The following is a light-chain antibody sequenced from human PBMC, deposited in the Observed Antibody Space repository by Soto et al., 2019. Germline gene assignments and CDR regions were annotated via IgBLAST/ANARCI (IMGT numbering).Light chain of an antibody. Sequence: EIVITQSPATLSVSPGERATLSCRASQSVSSKLAWYQQKPGQAPRLLIYGASSRATGVPDRFSGSGSGTDFTLTISRLEPEDFAVYYCQQCGSAPLTFGQGTKV. V-gene: IGKV3-20*01. CDR1: QSVSSK. J-gene: IGKJ1*01. CDR2: GAS. CDR3: QQCGSAPLT.